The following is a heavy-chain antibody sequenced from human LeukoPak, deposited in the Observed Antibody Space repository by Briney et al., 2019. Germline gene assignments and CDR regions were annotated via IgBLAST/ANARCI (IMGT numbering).Heavy chain of an antibody. CDR2: IYYSGST. V-gene: IGHV4-59*01. J-gene: IGHJ6*02. Sequence: PSETLSLTCTVSGVSISSYYWRWLGQPPGKGLEWIGYIYYSGSTNYNHSLKSRVAISVDTSKNQFSLKLSSVTAADTAVYYCARLIPAQDYYYYGMDVWRQGTTVTVSS. CDR1: GVSISSYY. CDR3: ARLIPAQDYYYYGMDV. D-gene: IGHD2-2*01.